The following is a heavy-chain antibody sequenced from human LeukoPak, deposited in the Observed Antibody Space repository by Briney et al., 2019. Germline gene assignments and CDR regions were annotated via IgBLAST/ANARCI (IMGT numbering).Heavy chain of an antibody. CDR3: ARDLYGDYGVFDY. CDR1: GGSISDYY. Sequence: SVTLSLTCTVSGGSISDYYWSWIRQPAGKGLEWIGRVHTSGSTNYNPSLKSRVTMSVDTSKNQFSLRLSTVTAADTAVYYCARDLYGDYGVFDYWGQGTLVTVSS. D-gene: IGHD4-17*01. J-gene: IGHJ4*02. V-gene: IGHV4-4*07. CDR2: VHTSGST.